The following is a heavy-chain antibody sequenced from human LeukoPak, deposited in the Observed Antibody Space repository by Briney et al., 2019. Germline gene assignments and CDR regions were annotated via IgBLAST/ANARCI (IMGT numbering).Heavy chain of an antibody. CDR3: ARIPYSGTWYWFDP. D-gene: IGHD6-13*01. J-gene: IGHJ5*02. CDR1: GFIFNNYW. CDR2: IKHNGSKT. V-gene: IGHV3-7*03. Sequence: GGSLRLSCAASGFIFNNYWMSWVRQAPGKGLEWVANIKHNGSKTYYADSVKGRFTISRDDAKNSLYLQMNSLRAEDTAVYYCARIPYSGTWYWFDPWGQGTLVTVSS.